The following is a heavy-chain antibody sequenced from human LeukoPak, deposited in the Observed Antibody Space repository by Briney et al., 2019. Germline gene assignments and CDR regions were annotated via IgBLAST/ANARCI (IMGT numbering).Heavy chain of an antibody. CDR1: GGSFSGYY. D-gene: IGHD3-10*01. CDR2: INHSGST. Sequence: SETLSLTCAVYGGSFSGYYWSWIRQPPGKGLAWIGEINHSGSTNYNPSLKSRVTISVDTSKNQFSLKLTSVTTTDPAVYYCARQNYGSAPLRYWGQGTLVTVSS. V-gene: IGHV4-34*01. CDR3: ARQNYGSAPLRY. J-gene: IGHJ4*02.